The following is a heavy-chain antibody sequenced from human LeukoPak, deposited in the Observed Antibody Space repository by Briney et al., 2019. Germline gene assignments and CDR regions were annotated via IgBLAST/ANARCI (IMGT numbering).Heavy chain of an antibody. Sequence: SQTLSLTCTVSGGSISSGGYYWSWIRQPPGKGLEWIGYIYHSGSTYYNPSLKSRVTISVDRSKNQFSLKLSSVTAADTAVYYCASNFWEGAFDIWGQGTMVTVSS. V-gene: IGHV4-30-2*01. D-gene: IGHD3-3*01. CDR1: GGSISSGGYY. CDR3: ASNFWEGAFDI. CDR2: IYHSGST. J-gene: IGHJ3*02.